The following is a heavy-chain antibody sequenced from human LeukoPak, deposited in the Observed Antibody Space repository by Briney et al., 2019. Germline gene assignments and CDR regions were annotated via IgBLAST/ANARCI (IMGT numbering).Heavy chain of an antibody. CDR2: IYYSGST. CDR1: GGSFSSSNYY. CDR3: ARWVATPRGYFDY. J-gene: IGHJ4*02. D-gene: IGHD5-12*01. Sequence: SETLSLTRTVSGGSFSSSNYYWGWIRQPPGKGLEWIGNIYYSGSTYYNPSLKSRVTISVDTSKNQFSLRLNSMTATDTAVYYCARWVATPRGYFDYWGQGTLVTVSS. V-gene: IGHV4-39*01.